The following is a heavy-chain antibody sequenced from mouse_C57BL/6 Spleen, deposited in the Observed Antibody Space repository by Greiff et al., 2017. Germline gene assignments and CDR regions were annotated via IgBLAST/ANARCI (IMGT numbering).Heavy chain of an antibody. CDR1: GYSITSGYY. Sequence: EVKLQESGPGLVKPSQSLSLTCSVTGYSITSGYYWNWIRQFPGNKLEWMGYISYDGSNNYNPYLKNRISITRDTSKNQLFLKLNSLTTEDTATYYCARDYYGSSYLYYFDYWGQGTTLTVSS. CDR2: ISYDGSN. CDR3: ARDYYGSSYLYYFDY. V-gene: IGHV3-6*01. D-gene: IGHD1-1*01. J-gene: IGHJ2*01.